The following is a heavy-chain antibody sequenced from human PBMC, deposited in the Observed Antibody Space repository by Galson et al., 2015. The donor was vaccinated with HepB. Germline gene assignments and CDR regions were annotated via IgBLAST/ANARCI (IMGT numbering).Heavy chain of an antibody. CDR2: ISAYNGIT. V-gene: IGHV1-18*04. CDR3: ARDGRKGYCSSTSCHPIDY. Sequence: SVKVSCKASGYTFTSYGISWVRQAPGQGLEWMGWISAYNGITNYAQKLQGRVTMTTDTSTSTAYMELRSLRSDDTAVYYCARDGRKGYCSSTSCHPIDYWGQGTLVTVSS. J-gene: IGHJ4*02. D-gene: IGHD2-2*01. CDR1: GYTFTSYG.